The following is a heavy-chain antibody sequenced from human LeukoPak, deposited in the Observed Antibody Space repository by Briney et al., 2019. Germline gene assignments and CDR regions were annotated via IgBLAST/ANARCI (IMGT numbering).Heavy chain of an antibody. CDR3: VRVPAGSWYSSSWYYFDY. J-gene: IGHJ4*02. CDR1: GFTFSSYA. Sequence: PGGSLRLSCAASGFTFSSYAMHWVRQAPGKGLEYVSAISSNGGSTYYASSVKGRFTISRDNSKNTLYLQMGSLRAEDMAVYYCVRVPAGSWYSSSWYYFDYWGQGTLVTVSS. D-gene: IGHD6-13*01. V-gene: IGHV3-64*01. CDR2: ISSNGGST.